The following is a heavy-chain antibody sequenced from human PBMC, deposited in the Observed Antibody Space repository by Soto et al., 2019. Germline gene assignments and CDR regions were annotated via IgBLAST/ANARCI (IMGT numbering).Heavy chain of an antibody. CDR3: ARERSFIRPAGWVDP. J-gene: IGHJ5*02. CDR1: QFSITSGVY. V-gene: IGHV4-38-2*02. D-gene: IGHD6-13*01. CDR2: VYHSVAT. Sequence: PSETLSLTGSVSQFSITSGVYWGWIRQPPGKGLEWIGSVYHSVATYYNPSLQNRVSISVDTSKNHFYLTLNSVTAADTAIYYCARERSFIRPAGWVDPCGQGAQVTVSS.